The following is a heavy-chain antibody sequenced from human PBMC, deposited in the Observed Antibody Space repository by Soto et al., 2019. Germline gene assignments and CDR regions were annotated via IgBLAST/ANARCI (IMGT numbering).Heavy chain of an antibody. D-gene: IGHD6-19*01. CDR2: IYYSGST. CDR3: ARAEDIAVAGMRWFDP. V-gene: IGHV4-59*01. J-gene: IGHJ5*02. CDR1: GGSISSYY. Sequence: SETLSLTCTVSGGSISSYYWSWIRQPPGKGLERIGYIYYSGSTNYNPSLKSRATISVDTSKNQFSLKLSSVTAADTAVYYCARAEDIAVAGMRWFDPWGQGTLVTVSS.